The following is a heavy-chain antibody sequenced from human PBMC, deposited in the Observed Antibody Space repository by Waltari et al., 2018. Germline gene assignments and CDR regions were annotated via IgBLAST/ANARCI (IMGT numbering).Heavy chain of an antibody. D-gene: IGHD5-12*01. CDR3: ARSHVQQRWLQFNWFDP. CDR2: INTNTGNP. Sequence: QVQLVQSGSELKKPGASVKVSCKASGYTFTSYAMNWVRQAPGQGLEWMGWINTNTGNPTYAQGFTGRFVFSLDTSVSTAYLQISSLKAEDTAVYYCARSHVQQRWLQFNWFDPWGQGTLVTVSS. CDR1: GYTFTSYA. J-gene: IGHJ5*02. V-gene: IGHV7-4-1*02.